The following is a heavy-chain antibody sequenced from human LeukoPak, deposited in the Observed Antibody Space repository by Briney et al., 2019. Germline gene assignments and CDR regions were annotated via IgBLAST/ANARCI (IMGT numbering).Heavy chain of an antibody. D-gene: IGHD4-23*01. Sequence: SVKVSCKASGGTFSSYTISWVRQAPGQGLEWMGRIIPILGIANYAQKFQCRVTITADKSTSTAYMELSSLRSEDTAVYYCARDKDGGKKYYYYYMDVWGKGTTVTVSS. CDR2: IIPILGIA. V-gene: IGHV1-69*04. J-gene: IGHJ6*03. CDR1: GGTFSSYT. CDR3: ARDKDGGKKYYYYYMDV.